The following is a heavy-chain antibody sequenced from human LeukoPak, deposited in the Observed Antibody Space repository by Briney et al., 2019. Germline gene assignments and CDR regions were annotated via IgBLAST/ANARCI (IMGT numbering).Heavy chain of an antibody. Sequence: GGSLRLSCAASGFNFGTYTMSWVRQAPGKGLEWVSAISPSGLSTYYADSVKGRFTVSRDNSNNTLLRQMSGVRAEDTAIYYCTKDHFSVPEYWGQGTLVTVSS. CDR1: GFNFGTYT. CDR2: ISPSGLST. D-gene: IGHD6-6*01. J-gene: IGHJ4*02. CDR3: TKDHFSVPEY. V-gene: IGHV3-23*01.